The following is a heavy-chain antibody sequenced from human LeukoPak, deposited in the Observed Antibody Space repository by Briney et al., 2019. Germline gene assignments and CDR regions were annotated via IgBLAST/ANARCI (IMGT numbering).Heavy chain of an antibody. Sequence: SETLSLTCAVSGGSFGDFYWSWIRQPPGKGLEWIGEINHSGYTNYYPSLKSRVTISVDTSKNQFSLKLSSVTAADTAVYYCASGPDYGMDVWGQGTTVTVSS. CDR1: GGSFGDFY. V-gene: IGHV4-34*01. J-gene: IGHJ6*02. CDR2: INHSGYT. CDR3: ASGPDYGMDV.